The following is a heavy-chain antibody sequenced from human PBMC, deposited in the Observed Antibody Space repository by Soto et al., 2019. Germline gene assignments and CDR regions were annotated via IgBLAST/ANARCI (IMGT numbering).Heavy chain of an antibody. J-gene: IGHJ3*02. CDR1: GFTFSSYW. Sequence: GGSLRLSCAASGFTFSSYWMHWVRQAPGKGLVWVSRINSDGSSTSYADSVKGRFTISRDNAKNTLYLQMNSLRAEDTAVYYCARVYHRYDAFDIWGQGTMVTVSS. CDR3: ARVYHRYDAFDI. D-gene: IGHD2-2*01. V-gene: IGHV3-74*01. CDR2: INSDGSST.